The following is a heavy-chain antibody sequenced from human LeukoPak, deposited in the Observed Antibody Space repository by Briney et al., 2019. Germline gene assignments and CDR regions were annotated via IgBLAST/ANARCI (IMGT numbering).Heavy chain of an antibody. Sequence: ATVKTSCKVSGYTFTDYYMHWVQQAPGKGLEWMGLVDPEDGETIYAEKFQGRVTITADTSTDTAYMELSSLRSEDTAVYYCATVSPYYYDSSGYYYPLDYWGQGTLVTVSS. D-gene: IGHD3-22*01. CDR1: GYTFTDYY. J-gene: IGHJ4*02. CDR3: ATVSPYYYDSSGYYYPLDY. CDR2: VDPEDGET. V-gene: IGHV1-69-2*01.